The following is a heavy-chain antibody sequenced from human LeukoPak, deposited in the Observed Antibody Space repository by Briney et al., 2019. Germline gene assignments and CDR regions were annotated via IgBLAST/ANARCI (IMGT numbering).Heavy chain of an antibody. V-gene: IGHV3-23*01. J-gene: IGHJ4*02. CDR3: ARDHGRAAAASYFDY. CDR1: GFTFSSYA. CDR2: ISGSGGTT. Sequence: PGGSLRLSCAGSGFTFSSYAMSWVRQAPGKGLEWVSAISGSGGTTYYADSLKGRFTISRDNSKNTLYLQMNSLRAEDTAVYYCARDHGRAAAASYFDYWGQGTLVTVSS. D-gene: IGHD6-13*01.